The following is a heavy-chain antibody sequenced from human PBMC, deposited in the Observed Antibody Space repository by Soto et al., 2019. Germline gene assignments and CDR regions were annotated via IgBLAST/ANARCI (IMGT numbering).Heavy chain of an antibody. V-gene: IGHV3-23*01. J-gene: IGHJ4*02. CDR3: AKQMAAAGSVF. D-gene: IGHD6-25*01. CDR1: GFTFSSYA. CDR2: ISDSGGST. Sequence: EVQLLESGGGLVQPGGSLRLSCAASGFTFSSYAMNWVRQAPGKGLEWVSGISDSGGSTYYADSVKGRFTISRDNSNNTRYLQMNSMRAEYTAVYYCAKQMAAAGSVFWGQGTLVTVSS.